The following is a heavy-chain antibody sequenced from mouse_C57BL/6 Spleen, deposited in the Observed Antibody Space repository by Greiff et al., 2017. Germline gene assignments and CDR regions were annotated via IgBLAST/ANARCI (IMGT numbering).Heavy chain of an antibody. V-gene: IGHV1-85*01. CDR1: GYTFTSYA. CDR3: ARAYYSNYFDY. Sequence: QVQLKESGPELVKPGASVKLSCKASGYTFTSYAINWVKQRPGQGLEWIGWIYPRDGSTKYNEKFKGKATLTVDTSSSTAYMELHSLTSEDSAVYFCARAYYSNYFDYWGQGTTLTVSS. D-gene: IGHD2-5*01. J-gene: IGHJ2*01. CDR2: IYPRDGST.